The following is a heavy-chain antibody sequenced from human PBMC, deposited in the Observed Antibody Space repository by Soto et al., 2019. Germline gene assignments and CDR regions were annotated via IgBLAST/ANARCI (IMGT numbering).Heavy chain of an antibody. Sequence: PWGTLDLTCTVSSGSISSYYWSWIRQPPGKGLEWIGYIHYTGNTNSNPSLKGRVTLSIDPSWNQFSLKLRSVTAADTAVYYCATGRLSRGLAVWGQGTTVIASS. V-gene: IGHV4-59*01. D-gene: IGHD3-10*01. CDR2: IHYTGNT. J-gene: IGHJ6*02. CDR3: ATGRLSRGLAV. CDR1: SGSISSYY.